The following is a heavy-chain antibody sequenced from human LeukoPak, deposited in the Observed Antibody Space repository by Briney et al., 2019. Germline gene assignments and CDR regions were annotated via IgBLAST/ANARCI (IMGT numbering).Heavy chain of an antibody. V-gene: IGHV4-38-2*01. J-gene: IGHJ3*02. CDR1: GYSISSGYY. CDR2: FYHSGST. CDR3: ARQAVADAFDI. D-gene: IGHD6-19*01. Sequence: SETLSLTCAVSGYSISSGYYWGWIRQPPGKGLEWIGSFYHSGSTYYNPSLRSRVTISVDTSKNQFSPKLSSVTAADTAVYYCARQAVADAFDIWGQRTMVTVSS.